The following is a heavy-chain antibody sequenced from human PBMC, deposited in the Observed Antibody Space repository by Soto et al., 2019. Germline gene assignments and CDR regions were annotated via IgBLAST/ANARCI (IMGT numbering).Heavy chain of an antibody. CDR3: ARVGGYSGYEVFDY. J-gene: IGHJ4*02. D-gene: IGHD5-12*01. CDR2: IIPIFGTA. V-gene: IGHV1-69*01. Sequence: QVQLVQSGAEVKKPGSSVKVSCKASGGTFSSYAISWVRQAPGQGLEWMGGIIPIFGTANYAQKFQGRVTITADESTSKAYMEMGSLGSEDTAVYYCARVGGYSGYEVFDYWGQGTLVTVSS. CDR1: GGTFSSYA.